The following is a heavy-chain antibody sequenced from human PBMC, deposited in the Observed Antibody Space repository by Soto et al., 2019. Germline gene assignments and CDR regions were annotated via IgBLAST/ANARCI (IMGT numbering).Heavy chain of an antibody. Sequence: PGKGLEWIGIMFHSGSTYYNPSLQSRVTISVDTSKNQVSLKLTSVTVADTAGYGCANQRNREGYNFSEYWGQGIQV. CDR3: ANQRNREGYNFSEY. CDR2: MFHSGST. D-gene: IGHD1-1*01. V-gene: IGHV4-38-2*01. J-gene: IGHJ4*01.